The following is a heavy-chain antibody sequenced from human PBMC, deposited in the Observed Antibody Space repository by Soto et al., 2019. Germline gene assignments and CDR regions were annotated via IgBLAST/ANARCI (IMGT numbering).Heavy chain of an antibody. Sequence: QVQLVQSGAEVQKPGSSVKVSCKASGGTFSNYAIYWVRQAPGQGLEWMGGIIPIFGTAKSAQKFQGRVTITADEATSTAYMELSSLRSEDTAVYYCARNGLGYCSRTSCSQYGMDVWGQGTTVTVSS. CDR1: GGTFSNYA. CDR3: ARNGLGYCSRTSCSQYGMDV. J-gene: IGHJ6*02. CDR2: IIPIFGTA. V-gene: IGHV1-69*01. D-gene: IGHD2-2*01.